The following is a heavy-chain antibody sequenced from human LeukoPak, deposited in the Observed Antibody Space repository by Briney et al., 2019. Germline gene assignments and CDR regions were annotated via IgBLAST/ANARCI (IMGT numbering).Heavy chain of an antibody. J-gene: IGHJ4*02. V-gene: IGHV4-61*01. CDR3: ARERIYGSGSYSGDS. Sequence: SETLSLTCTVSGGSVSGSYYWSLIRQAPGKGLEWIGHIYYRGTTSYNPSLKSRVTISVDTSKNQFSLRLSSVTAADTAVYYCARERIYGSGSYSGDSWGQGALVTVSS. D-gene: IGHD3-10*01. CDR2: IYYRGTT. CDR1: GGSVSGSYY.